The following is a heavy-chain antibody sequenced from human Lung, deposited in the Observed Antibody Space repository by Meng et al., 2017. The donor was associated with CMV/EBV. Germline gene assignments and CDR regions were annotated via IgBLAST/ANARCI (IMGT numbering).Heavy chain of an antibody. CDR3: TTDRPRSGGKTHDY. CDR2: IKSKFDGETT. D-gene: IGHD4-23*01. Sequence: EVQLVESGGGLVKPGGSLRLSCTGSGSGFIFSNLWINWVRQAPGKGLEWVSRIKSKFDGETTDYAAPVKGRFTISRDDSRNTLYLYMNSLKTEDTAVYYCTTDRPRSGGKTHDYWGQGPLVTVYS. J-gene: IGHJ4*02. CDR1: GSGFIFSNLW. V-gene: IGHV3-15*01.